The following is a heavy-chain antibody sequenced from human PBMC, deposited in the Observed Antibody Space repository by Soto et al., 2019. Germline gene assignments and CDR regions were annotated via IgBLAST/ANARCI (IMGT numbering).Heavy chain of an antibody. CDR2: ISTDGSFT. V-gene: IGHV3-74*01. J-gene: IGHJ3*02. CDR1: GFVFSSHW. CDR3: ARPRSMSSSGFDI. D-gene: IGHD6-6*01. Sequence: EVQPVESGGGLVQPGGSLRLSCAASGFVFSSHWIHWVRQAPGQGPVGVSRISTDGSFTSYADFVKGRFTISRDNAKNTLYLQMNSLRAEDTAVYYCARPRSMSSSGFDIWGQGTMVTVSS.